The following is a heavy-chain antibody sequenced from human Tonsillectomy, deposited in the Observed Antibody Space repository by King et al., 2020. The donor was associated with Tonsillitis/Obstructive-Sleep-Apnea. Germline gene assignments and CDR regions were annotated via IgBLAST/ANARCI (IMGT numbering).Heavy chain of an antibody. CDR3: ARQIVVVVTASRPYAFDY. D-gene: IGHD2-21*02. V-gene: IGHV4-39*01. J-gene: IGHJ4*02. Sequence: QLQESGPGLVKPSETLSLTCTVSGGSISSSSYYWGWIRQPPGKGLEWIGSIYYSGSTYYNPSLKSRVTISVDTSKNQFSLKLSSVTAADTAVYYCARQIVVVVTASRPYAFDYWGQGTLVTVSS. CDR1: GGSISSSSYY. CDR2: IYYSGST.